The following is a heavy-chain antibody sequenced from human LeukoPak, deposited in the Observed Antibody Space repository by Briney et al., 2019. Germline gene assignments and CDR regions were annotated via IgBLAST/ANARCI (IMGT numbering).Heavy chain of an antibody. V-gene: IGHV3-23*01. D-gene: IGHD6-19*01. Sequence: GGSLRLSCAASGFTFSSYGMSWVRQAPGKGLEWVSAISGSGGSTYYADSVKGRFTISRDNSKNTLYLQMNSLRAEDTAVYYCAKGIIAVAGTVGLFDYWGQGTLVTVSS. CDR1: GFTFSSYG. J-gene: IGHJ4*02. CDR3: AKGIIAVAGTVGLFDY. CDR2: ISGSGGST.